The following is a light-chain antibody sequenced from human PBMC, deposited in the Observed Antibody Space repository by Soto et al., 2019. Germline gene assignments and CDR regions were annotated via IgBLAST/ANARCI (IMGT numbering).Light chain of an antibody. Sequence: ETVMTQSPATLSVSPGERATLSCRSSQTIANNLAWYQQRPGQAPRLLIYGASTRATGIPARFSGSGYGTEFTLTISSLQSEDFAIYYCQQYNNWPPYTFGQGTKLEI. V-gene: IGKV3-15*01. CDR3: QQYNNWPPYT. CDR1: QTIANN. J-gene: IGKJ2*01. CDR2: GAS.